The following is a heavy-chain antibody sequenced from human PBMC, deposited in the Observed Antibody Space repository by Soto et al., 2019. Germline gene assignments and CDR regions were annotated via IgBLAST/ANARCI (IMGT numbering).Heavy chain of an antibody. D-gene: IGHD3-10*02. CDR1: GYTFTDYY. J-gene: IGHJ4*02. CDR2: VDPNSGGT. Sequence: QVQLVQSGAEVKKPGDSVKVSCRPSGYTFTDYYIHWVRQPPGQGLEWKGWVDPNSGGTRDAQNLQGSVTMTRETSTSTVYVGLNRLPSDDTALYYGARDNYVAHDYCGQGTVVTVSS. CDR3: ARDNYVAHDY. V-gene: IGHV1-2*02.